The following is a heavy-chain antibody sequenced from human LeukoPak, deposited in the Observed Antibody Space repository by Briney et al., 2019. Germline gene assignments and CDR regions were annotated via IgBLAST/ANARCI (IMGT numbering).Heavy chain of an antibody. CDR2: INHSGST. V-gene: IGHV4-34*01. Sequence: GSLRLSCAASGFIFSTYSINWVRQAPGKGLEWIGEINHSGSTNYNPSLKSRVTISVDTSKNQFSLKLSSVTAADTAVYYCARESGGNLLRLFDYWGQGTLVTVSS. CDR1: GFIFSTYS. J-gene: IGHJ4*02. D-gene: IGHD2-15*01. CDR3: ARESGGNLLRLFDY.